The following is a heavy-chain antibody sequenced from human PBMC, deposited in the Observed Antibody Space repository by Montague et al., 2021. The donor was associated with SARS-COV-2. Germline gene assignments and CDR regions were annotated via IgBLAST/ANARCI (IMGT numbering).Heavy chain of an antibody. CDR2: ISYSATS. V-gene: IGHV4-39*01. D-gene: IGHD3-16*02. CDR1: GASMSTNNYY. CDR3: ARLGITLGGVIVIRYYFDF. Sequence: SETLSLTCTFSGASMSTNNYYWGWIRPPPGKGLVWIGSISYSATSYSNPSIKSRVTMSVDTSRNQLSLNLSSVTVADTAVYYCARLGITLGGVIVIRYYFDFWGQGTLVTVSS. J-gene: IGHJ4*02.